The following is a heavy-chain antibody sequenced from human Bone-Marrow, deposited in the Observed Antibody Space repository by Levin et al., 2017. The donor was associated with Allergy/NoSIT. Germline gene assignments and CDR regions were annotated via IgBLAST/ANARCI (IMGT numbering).Heavy chain of an antibody. CDR3: AKPPIAAAGIGPLFDY. Sequence: PGGSLRLSCAASGFTFSSYAMSWVRQAPGKGLEWVSAISGSGGSTYYADSVKGRFTISRDNSKNTLYLQMNSLRAEDTAVYYCAKPPIAAAGIGPLFDYWGQGTLVTVSS. V-gene: IGHV3-23*01. J-gene: IGHJ4*02. CDR1: GFTFSSYA. CDR2: ISGSGGST. D-gene: IGHD6-13*01.